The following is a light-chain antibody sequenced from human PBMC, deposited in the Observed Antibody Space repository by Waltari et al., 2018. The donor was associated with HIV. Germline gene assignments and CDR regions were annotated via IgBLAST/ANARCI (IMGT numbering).Light chain of an antibody. Sequence: DIQMTQSPSSLSASVGDRVTITCRASQSINKYLNWYQHKSGKAPTLLISDASTLQSGVPSRFSGSGSGTDFTLTINSLQPEDFATYYCQQGYSSPYTFGRGTKLEIK. CDR1: QSINKY. CDR3: QQGYSSPYT. CDR2: DAS. J-gene: IGKJ2*01. V-gene: IGKV1-39*01.